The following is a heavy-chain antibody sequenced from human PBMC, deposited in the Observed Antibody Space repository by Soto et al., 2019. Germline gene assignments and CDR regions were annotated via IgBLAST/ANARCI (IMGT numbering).Heavy chain of an antibody. CDR3: AREYTAWPLAYGLDV. V-gene: IGHV3-21*01. Sequence: XESLRLSCVGSGFTFSTYSIHWVRQAPGKGLEWVSSISSRSDIYYANSVKGRFTISRDNAKNSVSLQMNSLRAEDTAVYYCAREYTAWPLAYGLDVWGQGTTVTVSS. D-gene: IGHD2-2*02. CDR1: GFTFSTYS. J-gene: IGHJ6*02. CDR2: ISSRSDI.